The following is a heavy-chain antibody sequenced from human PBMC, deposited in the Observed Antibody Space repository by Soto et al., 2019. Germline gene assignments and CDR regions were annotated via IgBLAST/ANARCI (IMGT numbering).Heavy chain of an antibody. J-gene: IGHJ5*02. CDR1: GFTFSTYY. D-gene: IGHD1-26*01. Sequence: EVQLVESGGGLGQPGGSLRLSCAASGFTFSTYYMHWVRQAPGKGLVWVSRINSDGSRTNDADSVKGRFTTYRDTAKNTLDRRPNRLTAEDAAVYYCATVATGSDDWCDPWGQGTLVTVSA. V-gene: IGHV3-74*01. CDR3: ATVATGSDDWCDP. CDR2: INSDGSRT.